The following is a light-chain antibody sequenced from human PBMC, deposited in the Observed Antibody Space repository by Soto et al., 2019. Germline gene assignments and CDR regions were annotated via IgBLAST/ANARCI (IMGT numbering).Light chain of an antibody. CDR2: TGS. V-gene: IGKV1-12*01. CDR3: QQTLSFPPT. CDR1: QAIDSW. Sequence: DIQMTQSPSSVSASVSDRVTITCLASQAIDSWLAWYQQKPGEAPKLLIFTGSLLHSGVPPRFSGSGSGTDFTLTISSLQPEDFATYYCQQTLSFPPTFGQGTKGDIK. J-gene: IGKJ1*01.